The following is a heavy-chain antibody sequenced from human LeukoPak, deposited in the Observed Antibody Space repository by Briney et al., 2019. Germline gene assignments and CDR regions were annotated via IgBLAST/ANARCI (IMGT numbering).Heavy chain of an antibody. V-gene: IGHV1-46*01. Sequence: ASVKVSCKASGYTFTSYFMHWVRQAPGQGLEWMGIINPSGGSTSYAQKFQGRVTMTRDTSTSTVYMELSGLRSEDTAVYYCARPTLVQYGGFDYWGQGTLVTVSS. J-gene: IGHJ4*02. CDR3: ARPTLVQYGGFDY. CDR1: GYTFTSYF. D-gene: IGHD4-23*01. CDR2: INPSGGST.